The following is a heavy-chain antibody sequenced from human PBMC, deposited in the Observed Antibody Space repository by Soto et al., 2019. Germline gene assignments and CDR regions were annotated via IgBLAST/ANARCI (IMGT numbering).Heavy chain of an antibody. J-gene: IGHJ4*02. D-gene: IGHD3-22*01. Sequence: EVPLVESGGGLVKPGGSLRLSCAASGFTFSSYSMNWVRQAPGKGLEWVSSISGSGGSTYYADSVKGRFTISRDNSKHTLYLQMNSLRAEDTAVYYCAKVRPYDCSGYYSTNVGYYFDYWGEGTLVTVSS. CDR3: AKVRPYDCSGYYSTNVGYYFDY. CDR1: GFTFSSYS. V-gene: IGHV3-23*04. CDR2: ISGSGGST.